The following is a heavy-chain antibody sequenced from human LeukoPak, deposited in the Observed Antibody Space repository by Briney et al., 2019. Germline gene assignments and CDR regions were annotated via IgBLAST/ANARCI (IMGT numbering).Heavy chain of an antibody. CDR1: GFVFDSYA. J-gene: IGHJ6*03. V-gene: IGHV3-9*01. Sequence: GGSLRLSCAASGFVFDSYAMHWVRQAPGKGLEWVSGISWNSGVVGYMDSVKGRFTISRDNGKNSLYLQMSSLKVEDTALYYCAKIAVPIPARYHIDVWGKGITVTVSS. CDR2: ISWNSGVV. D-gene: IGHD2-2*02. CDR3: AKIAVPIPARYHIDV.